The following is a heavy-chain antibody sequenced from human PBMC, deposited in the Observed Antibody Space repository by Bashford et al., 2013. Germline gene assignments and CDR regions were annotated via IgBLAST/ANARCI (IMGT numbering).Heavy chain of an antibody. CDR3: ARVGLRGAAYQFDN. D-gene: IGHD2-2*01. CDR2: IYTSGST. Sequence: SSETLSLTCTVSGGSISSYYWSWIRQPAGKGLEWIGRIYTSGSTNYNPSLKSRVTMSVDTSKNQFSLRLSSVTAADTAVHYCARVGLRGAAYQFDNWGQGTLVTVSS. CDR1: GGSISSYY. V-gene: IGHV4-4*07. J-gene: IGHJ4*02.